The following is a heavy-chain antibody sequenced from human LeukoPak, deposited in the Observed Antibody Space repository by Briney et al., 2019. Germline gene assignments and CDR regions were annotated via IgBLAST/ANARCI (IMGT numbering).Heavy chain of an antibody. J-gene: IGHJ4*02. CDR2: INPNSGGT. D-gene: IGHD6-13*01. CDR1: GYTFTDYY. Sequence: ASVKVSCKASGYTFTDYYIHWMRQALGQGLEWIGWINPNSGGTNYAQRFQGRVTMARDTSIRTAYMEVSGLTYDDTAVFYCARFYSSTWQFDYWGQGTLVTVSS. CDR3: ARFYSSTWQFDY. V-gene: IGHV1-2*02.